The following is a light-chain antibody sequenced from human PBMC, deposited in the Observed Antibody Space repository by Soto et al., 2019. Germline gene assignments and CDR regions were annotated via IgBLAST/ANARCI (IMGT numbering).Light chain of an antibody. V-gene: IGKV2-30*01. CDR3: MQGTHWPPWT. Sequence: DVVMTQSPLSLPVTLGQPASISCRSSQSLVSSDGNTYLNWFQQRPGQSPRRLIYKVSNRDSGVPRRFSGSGPCTDFILKISRVEAEDVGVYYCMQGTHWPPWTFGQGTKVEIK. CDR2: KVS. J-gene: IGKJ1*01. CDR1: QSLVSSDGNTY.